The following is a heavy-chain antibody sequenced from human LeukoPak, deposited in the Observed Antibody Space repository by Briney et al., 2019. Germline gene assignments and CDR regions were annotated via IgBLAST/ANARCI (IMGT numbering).Heavy chain of an antibody. V-gene: IGHV4-59*08. CDR3: ARHLRYCSGGTCYSSDAFDI. J-gene: IGHJ3*02. CDR1: GGSISSYY. D-gene: IGHD2-15*01. CDR2: ISDSGST. Sequence: ASETLSLTCTVSGGSISSYYWSWIRQPPGEGLEWIGYISDSGSTNYNPSLQSRITISVDTSKNQFSLKLSSVTAADTAVYYCARHLRYCSGGTCYSSDAFDIWGRGTMVTVSS.